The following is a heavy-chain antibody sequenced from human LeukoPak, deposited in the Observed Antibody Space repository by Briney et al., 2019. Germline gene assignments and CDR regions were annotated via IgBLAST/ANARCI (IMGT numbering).Heavy chain of an antibody. CDR2: IYHSGST. CDR3: AYTTVTSFDY. J-gene: IGHJ4*02. Sequence: SETLSLTCAVSGYSISSGYYWGWIRQPPGKGLEWIGSIYHSGSTYYNPSLKSRVTISVDTSKNQFSLKLSSVTAADTAVYYCAYTTVTSFDYWGQGTLVTVSS. D-gene: IGHD4-17*01. CDR1: GYSISSGYY. V-gene: IGHV4-38-2*01.